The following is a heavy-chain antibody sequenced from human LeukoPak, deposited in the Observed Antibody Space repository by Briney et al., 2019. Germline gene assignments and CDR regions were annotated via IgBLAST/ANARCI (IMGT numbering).Heavy chain of an antibody. CDR3: TTDHNYYGSGTYYKGYYFDY. CDR1: GFTFSNAW. V-gene: IGHV3-15*01. CDR2: IKSKSDGGTT. D-gene: IGHD3-10*01. Sequence: GGSLRLSCAASGFTFSNAWMSWVRQAPGKGLEWVGRIKSKSDGGTTDYAAPVRGRFTISRDDSKYTVYLQMNSLKTEDTAVYYCTTDHNYYGSGTYYKGYYFDYWGQGTLVTVSS. J-gene: IGHJ4*02.